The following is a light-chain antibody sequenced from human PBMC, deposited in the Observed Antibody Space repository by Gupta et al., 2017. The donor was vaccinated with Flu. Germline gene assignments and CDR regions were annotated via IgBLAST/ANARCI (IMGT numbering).Light chain of an antibody. J-gene: IGLJ1*01. Sequence: SALTQPPSASATPGQRVILSCSGGSSNLGSYTVDWYQQRPGTATKLLIDDFNERPSGVPDRFSGSKSGTSASLAISGLESEEEADYYCAVWDDSPRGHYVFGSGTKVTVL. V-gene: IGLV1-44*01. CDR1: SSNLGSYT. CDR2: DFN. CDR3: AVWDDSPRGHYV.